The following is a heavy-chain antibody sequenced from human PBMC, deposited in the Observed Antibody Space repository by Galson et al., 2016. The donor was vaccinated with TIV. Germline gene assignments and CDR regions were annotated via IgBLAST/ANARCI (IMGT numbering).Heavy chain of an antibody. D-gene: IGHD6-19*01. CDR3: ARDEGYTSGSDS. V-gene: IGHV1-2*04. CDR2: INPNTGGT. Sequence: SVKVSCKASGYTFSDYYMHWVRQAPGQGLEWMGWINPNTGGTNYAQKFQGWVTMTRDTSINTAYMELSRLKSDDTAVYYCARDEGYTSGSDSWGQGTKVTVSS. J-gene: IGHJ4*02. CDR1: GYTFSDYY.